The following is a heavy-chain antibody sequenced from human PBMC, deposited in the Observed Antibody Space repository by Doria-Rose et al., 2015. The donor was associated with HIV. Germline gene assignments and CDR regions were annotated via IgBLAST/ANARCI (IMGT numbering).Heavy chain of an antibody. V-gene: IGHV4-34*01. J-gene: IGHJ6*03. Sequence: AVYGGSFSGYHWTLIRQSPGKGLEWIAEIKHSGTTKYNPSLKSRVTISVDTPKKQISLKLSSVTAADTAVYYCAIFFGETLMHVWGKGTEVTVSS. CDR1: GGSFSGYH. CDR2: IKHSGTT. CDR3: AIFFGETLMHV. D-gene: IGHD3-3*01.